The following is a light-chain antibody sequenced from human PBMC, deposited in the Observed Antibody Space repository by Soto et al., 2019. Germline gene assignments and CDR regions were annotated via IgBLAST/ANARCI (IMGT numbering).Light chain of an antibody. V-gene: IGKV1-5*03. CDR3: QQSYSTLQT. CDR1: QSISSW. J-gene: IGKJ1*01. CDR2: QAS. Sequence: DIQMTQSPSTLSASVGDRVTITCRASQSISSWLAWYQQKPGKAPKLLIYQASSLESGVPSRFSGSGSGTDFTLTISSLQPEDFATYYCQQSYSTLQTFGQGTKVEIK.